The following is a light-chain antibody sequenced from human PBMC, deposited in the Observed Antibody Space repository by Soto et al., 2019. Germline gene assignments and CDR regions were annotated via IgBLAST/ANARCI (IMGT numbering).Light chain of an antibody. V-gene: IGKV3-20*01. CDR2: GAS. CDR1: QSVSSSY. CDR3: QQYGSSRT. Sequence: PGERATLSCRASQSVSSSYLAWYQQKPGQAPRLLIYGASSRATGIPDRFSGSGSGTDFTLTISRLEPEDFAVYYWQQYGSSRTFGQGTKVEIK. J-gene: IGKJ1*01.